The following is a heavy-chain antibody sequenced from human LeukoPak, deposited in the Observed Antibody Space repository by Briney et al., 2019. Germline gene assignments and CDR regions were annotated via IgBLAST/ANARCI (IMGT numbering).Heavy chain of an antibody. CDR2: VSSDGSST. CDR1: GFTFSSHW. J-gene: IGHJ3*02. Sequence: GGSLRLSCVVSGFTFSSHWMHWVRRAPGKGLVWVSRVSSDGSSTMYADSVQGRFTISRDNAKNTLYLQMNSLRAGDTAVYYCARGGSPPEALGDAFDIRGQGTMVTVSS. CDR3: ARGGSPPEALGDAFDI. V-gene: IGHV3-74*03. D-gene: IGHD1-26*01.